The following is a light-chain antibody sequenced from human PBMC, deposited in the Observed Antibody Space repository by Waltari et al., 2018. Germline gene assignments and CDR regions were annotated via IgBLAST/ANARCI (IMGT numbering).Light chain of an antibody. Sequence: DIVMTQSSDSLAVSLGERATINCKSSQSVLHHSNNKNYLAWYQQKPGQPPKLLTSWASTRESGVPDRFSGSGSWTDFTLTISSLQAEDVAVYYCQQYYSSPITFGQGTRLEIK. CDR3: QQYYSSPIT. CDR1: QSVLHHSNNKNY. CDR2: WAS. V-gene: IGKV4-1*01. J-gene: IGKJ5*01.